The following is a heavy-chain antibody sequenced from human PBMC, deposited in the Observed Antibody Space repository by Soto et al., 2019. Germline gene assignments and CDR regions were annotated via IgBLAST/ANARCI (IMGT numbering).Heavy chain of an antibody. D-gene: IGHD3-3*01. CDR2: INPATGDA. CDR1: GYPVTAYY. Sequence: QLHLVQSGAVVKKPGASVTVSCSASGYPVTAYYMHWVRQAPGRGLEWMGGINPATGDAKYTQTFQGRATINRDTSTSPVFMELSGLTSGETALFYCARGGVVGVAGSAAFDMWGQGTLVTVSS. V-gene: IGHV1-2*02. J-gene: IGHJ3*02. CDR3: ARGGVVGVAGSAAFDM.